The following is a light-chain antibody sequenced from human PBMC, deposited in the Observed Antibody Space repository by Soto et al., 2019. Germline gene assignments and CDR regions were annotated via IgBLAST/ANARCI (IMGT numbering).Light chain of an antibody. CDR1: ESVVSSY. CDR2: DAS. Sequence: EIVLTQSPGTLSLSPGERATLSCRATESVVSSYLAWYQLKPGQAPRLLIYDASSRATGIPDRFSGSGSGTDFTLTISSLQPDDFATYYCQQYNSYPWTFGQGTKVEIK. CDR3: QQYNSYPWT. V-gene: IGKV3-20*01. J-gene: IGKJ1*01.